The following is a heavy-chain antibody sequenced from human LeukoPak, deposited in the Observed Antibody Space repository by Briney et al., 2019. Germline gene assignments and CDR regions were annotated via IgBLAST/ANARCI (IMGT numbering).Heavy chain of an antibody. J-gene: IGHJ4*02. CDR3: ARDQEGFDY. Sequence: XSVKVSCKASGYTFTSNYIHWVRQAPGQGLEWMGMIYPRDGSTSYAQKFQGRVTVTRDTSTSTVHMELSGLRSEDTAVYYCARDQEGFDYWGQGTLVTVSS. CDR2: IYPRDGST. CDR1: GYTFTSNY. V-gene: IGHV1-46*01.